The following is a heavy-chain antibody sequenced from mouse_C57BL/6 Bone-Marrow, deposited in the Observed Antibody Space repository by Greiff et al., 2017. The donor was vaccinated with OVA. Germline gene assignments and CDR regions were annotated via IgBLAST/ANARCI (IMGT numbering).Heavy chain of an antibody. CDR2: IDHENGDT. V-gene: IGHV14-4*01. J-gene: IGHJ2*01. CDR3: TTYRY. CDR1: GFNIKDDY. Sequence: VQLQQSGAELVRPGASVKLSCTASGFNIKDDYMHWVKERPEQGLEWIGWIDHENGDTEYASKFQGKATITADTSSTTVYLHLSSLTSEDTAVYYCTTYRYWGQGTTLTVSS.